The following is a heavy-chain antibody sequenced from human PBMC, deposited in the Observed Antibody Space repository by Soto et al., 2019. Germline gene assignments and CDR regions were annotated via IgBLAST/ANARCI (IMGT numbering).Heavy chain of an antibody. J-gene: IGHJ4*02. Sequence: EVQLLESGGDLVQPGGSLRLSCAASGFTFSNYAMSWVRQAPGKGMEWVSLIRGSXGXXXXXDSVKGRFTVSRDNSKXXXXXXXXXXXXXXXXXXXXXXXFRGGYEWTHDWGQGTLVTVSS. D-gene: IGHD5-12*01. CDR2: IRGSXGXX. CDR3: XXXFRGGYEWTHD. V-gene: IGHV3-23*01. CDR1: GFTFSNYA.